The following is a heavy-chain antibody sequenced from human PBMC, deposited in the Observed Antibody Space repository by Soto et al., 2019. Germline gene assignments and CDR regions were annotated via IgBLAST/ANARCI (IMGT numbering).Heavy chain of an antibody. CDR2: INAYNGKT. Sequence: VRHDKRQGLEWMGWINAYNGKTNYAQKLQGRVTMTTDTSTNTVYMELRSLRSDDTAVYYCARAWYCSDGGCYSDYWGQGTLVTVSS. V-gene: IGHV1-18*01. CDR3: ARAWYCSDGGCYSDY. J-gene: IGHJ4*02. D-gene: IGHD2-15*01.